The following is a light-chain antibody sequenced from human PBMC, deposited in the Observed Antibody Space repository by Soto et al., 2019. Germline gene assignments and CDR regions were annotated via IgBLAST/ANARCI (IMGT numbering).Light chain of an antibody. CDR1: SSDFGNYNL. CDR2: EVN. V-gene: IGLV2-23*02. Sequence: QSALTQPPSVSGSPGQSITISCTGTSSDFGNYNLVSWYQQHPGKVPKLILFEVNTRPSGVSGRFSGSKSGNTASLTISGLQAEDEADYYCCSFTSSNTHVFGTGTTVTVL. CDR3: CSFTSSNTHV. J-gene: IGLJ1*01.